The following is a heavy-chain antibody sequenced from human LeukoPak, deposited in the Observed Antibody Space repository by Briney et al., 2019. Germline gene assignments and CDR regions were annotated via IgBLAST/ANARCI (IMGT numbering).Heavy chain of an antibody. D-gene: IGHD2-8*01. CDR1: GGSISSSGYY. CDR3: ARGGWSMPY. J-gene: IGHJ4*02. V-gene: IGHV4-61*08. CDR2: IYYSGRT. Sequence: PSETLSLTCTVSGGSISSSGYYWSWIRQPPGKGLEWIGYIYYSGRTNYNPSLKSRVTISVDTSKNQFSLKLSSVTAADTAVYYCARGGWSMPYWGQGTLVTVSS.